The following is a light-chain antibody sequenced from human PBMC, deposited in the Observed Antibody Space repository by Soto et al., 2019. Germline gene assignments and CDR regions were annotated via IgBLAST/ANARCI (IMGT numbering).Light chain of an antibody. CDR1: QSVSSSN. CDR2: GAS. J-gene: IGKJ5*01. CDR3: QQYGSSIT. Sequence: EIVMTQSPATLSVSPVERATLSFRASQSVSSSNLAWYQQKPGQAPRLLISGASTRATGIPARFSGSGSGTEFTLTISSLQSEDFAVYYCQQYGSSITFGQGTRLEIK. V-gene: IGKV3-15*01.